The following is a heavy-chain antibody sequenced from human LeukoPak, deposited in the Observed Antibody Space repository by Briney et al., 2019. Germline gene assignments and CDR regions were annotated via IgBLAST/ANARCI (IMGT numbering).Heavy chain of an antibody. Sequence: PGGSMRLSCAASGFTFSDSAIHWVRQASGKGLEWVGRIRSKAQSYATAYDESLKGRFTISRDDSKNTAYLQMGSLKIDDTAVYYCTRVGPSTVVDYWGQGTQVTVSS. CDR1: GFTFSDSA. CDR2: IRSKAQSYAT. CDR3: TRVGPSTVVDY. V-gene: IGHV3-73*01. J-gene: IGHJ4*02. D-gene: IGHD1-26*01.